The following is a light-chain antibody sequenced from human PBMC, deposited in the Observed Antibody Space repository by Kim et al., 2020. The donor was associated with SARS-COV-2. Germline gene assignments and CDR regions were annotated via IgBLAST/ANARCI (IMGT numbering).Light chain of an antibody. CDR3: QSYDSSNQGV. V-gene: IGLV6-57*03. J-gene: IGLJ3*02. Sequence: KTVTISCTRSSGSIASNYVQWYQQRLGSAPTTVIYEDNQRPSGVPDRFSGSIDSSSNSASLTISGLKTEDEADYYCQSYDSSNQGVFGGGTQLTVL. CDR2: EDN. CDR1: SGSIASNY.